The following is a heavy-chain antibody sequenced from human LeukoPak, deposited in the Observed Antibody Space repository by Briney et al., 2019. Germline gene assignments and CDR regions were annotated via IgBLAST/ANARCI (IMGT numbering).Heavy chain of an antibody. CDR3: ARDREYDYGDYGWFDP. V-gene: IGHV3-30*04. Sequence: GGSLRLSCAASGFTFSSYAMHWVRQAPGKGLEGVAVISYDGSDKYYADSVKGRFTISRDNSKNTLYLQINSLRAEDTAVYYCARDREYDYGDYGWFDPWGQGTLVTVSS. D-gene: IGHD4-17*01. J-gene: IGHJ5*02. CDR1: GFTFSSYA. CDR2: ISYDGSDK.